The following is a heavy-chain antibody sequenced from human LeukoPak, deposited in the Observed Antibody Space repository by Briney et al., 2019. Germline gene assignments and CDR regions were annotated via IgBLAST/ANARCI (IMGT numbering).Heavy chain of an antibody. D-gene: IGHD6-6*01. Sequence: ASVKVSCKASGYTFTSYGISWVRQAPGQGLEWMGWISAYNGNTNYAQKLQGRVTMTTDTSTSTAYMELRSLRSDDTAVYYCARAPEYRSPPDAFDIWGQGTVVTVSS. CDR1: GYTFTSYG. J-gene: IGHJ3*02. CDR2: ISAYNGNT. V-gene: IGHV1-18*01. CDR3: ARAPEYRSPPDAFDI.